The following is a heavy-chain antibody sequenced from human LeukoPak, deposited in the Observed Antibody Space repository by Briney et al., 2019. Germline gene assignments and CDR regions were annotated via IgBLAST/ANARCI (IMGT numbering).Heavy chain of an antibody. J-gene: IGHJ4*02. CDR2: ISSSSSYI. D-gene: IGHD3-10*01. CDR1: GFTFSSYS. V-gene: IGHV3-21*01. CDR3: ARFSGYGSGSNHEDDY. Sequence: GALRLSCAGSGFTFSSYSMNWGRPAPGEGLEVVSSISSSSSYIYYADSVKGRFTISRDNAKNSLYLQMNSLRAEDTAVYYCARFSGYGSGSNHEDDYWGQGTLVTVSP.